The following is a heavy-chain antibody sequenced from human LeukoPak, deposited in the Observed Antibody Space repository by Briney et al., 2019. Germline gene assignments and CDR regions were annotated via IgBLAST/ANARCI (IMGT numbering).Heavy chain of an antibody. V-gene: IGHV5-51*01. D-gene: IGHD3-3*01. CDR1: GYSFTSYW. CDR2: IYPGDSDT. CDR3: ARQGGDDFWSGYYGYYMDV. J-gene: IGHJ6*03. Sequence: PGESLKISCKGSGYSFTSYWIGWVRQMPGKGLEWMGIIYPGDSDTRYSPSFQGQVTISADKSISTAYLQWSSLKASDTAMYYCARQGGDDFWSGYYGYYMDVWGQGTTVTVSS.